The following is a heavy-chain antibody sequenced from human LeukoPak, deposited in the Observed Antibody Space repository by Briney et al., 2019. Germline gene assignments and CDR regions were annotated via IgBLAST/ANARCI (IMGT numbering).Heavy chain of an antibody. CDR3: ARDLHLVEPLVNFDY. J-gene: IGHJ4*02. V-gene: IGHV1-18*01. Sequence: ASVKVSCKASGYTFSNHGISWVRQAPGQGLEWMGWISADNGNTNCAQKFQGRVTMTTDTSTSTAYMEMRSLRSDDTAVYYCARDLHLVEPLVNFDYWGQGTLVTVSS. D-gene: IGHD2-2*01. CDR2: ISADNGNT. CDR1: GYTFSNHG.